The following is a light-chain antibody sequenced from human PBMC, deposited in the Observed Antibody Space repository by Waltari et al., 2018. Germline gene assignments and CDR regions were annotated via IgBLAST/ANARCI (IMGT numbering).Light chain of an antibody. V-gene: IGKV3-15*01. J-gene: IGKJ4*01. CDR2: YVS. CDR3: QQYNNWPKLT. Sequence: EIVMPQPPATLSVSPGDRATLSCRASQCVSSNLAWYQQKPGQAPRLLIYYVSTRATGIPARFSGSGAGTDFTLTISSLQSEDFAVYYCQQYNNWPKLTFGGGTKVDIK. CDR1: QCVSSN.